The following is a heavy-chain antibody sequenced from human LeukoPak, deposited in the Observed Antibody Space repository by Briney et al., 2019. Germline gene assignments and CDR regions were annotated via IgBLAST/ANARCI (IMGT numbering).Heavy chain of an antibody. V-gene: IGHV3-21*04. CDR1: GFTFSSYS. CDR3: AKDGLYYDGSEHVYYFDS. CDR2: ISSSSSYI. Sequence: GGSLRLSCAASGFTFSSYSMNWVRQAPGKGLEWVSSISSSSSYIYYADSVKGRFTISRDNSKNTLYLQMNSLRAEDTALYCCAKDGLYYDGSEHVYYFDSWGQGTLVTVSS. J-gene: IGHJ4*02. D-gene: IGHD3-22*01.